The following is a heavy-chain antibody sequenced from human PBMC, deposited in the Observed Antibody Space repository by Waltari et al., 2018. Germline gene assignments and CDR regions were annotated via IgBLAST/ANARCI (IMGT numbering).Heavy chain of an antibody. Sequence: QVQLLESGGGLVQPGGSLRLSCAASGFTFSSYAMSWVRQAPGKGRVWVAVISYDGSNKYDADSVKGRCTISRDNSKNTMYLQMNSLRAEDTAVYYCAKLSLTARPEEISDYWGQGTLVTVSS. J-gene: IGHJ4*02. CDR2: ISYDGSNK. D-gene: IGHD6-6*01. CDR3: AKLSLTARPEEISDY. CDR1: GFTFSSYA. V-gene: IGHV3-30*18.